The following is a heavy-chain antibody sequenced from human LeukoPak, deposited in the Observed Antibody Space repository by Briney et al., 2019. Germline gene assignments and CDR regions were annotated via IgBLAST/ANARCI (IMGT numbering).Heavy chain of an antibody. J-gene: IGHJ6*03. CDR1: GYTFTSYG. CDR2: ISAYNGNT. D-gene: IGHD6-13*01. V-gene: IGHV1-18*01. CDR3: ARGIAAAGTYDYYYYYYMDV. Sequence: GASVKVSCKASGYTFTSYGISWVRQAPGQGLEWMGWISAYNGNTNYAQKLQGRVTMTTDTSTSTAYMELRSLRSDDTAVYYCARGIAAAGTYDYYYYYYMDVWGKGTTVTISS.